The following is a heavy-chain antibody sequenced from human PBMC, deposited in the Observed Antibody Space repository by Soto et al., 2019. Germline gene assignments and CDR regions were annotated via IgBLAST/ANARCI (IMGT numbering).Heavy chain of an antibody. CDR1: GFTFKNSW. CDR3: ARDSSYALDV. CDR2: INSDGSRT. V-gene: IGHV3-74*01. Sequence: VQLVESGGGLVQPGGSLRLSCAVSGFTFKNSWMHWGRQAPGMGLVWVSHINSDGSRTTYADSVKGRFTISRDNAKNTLYLQMNSLRAEDTAVYFCARDSSYALDVWGQGTTVSVSS. J-gene: IGHJ6*02.